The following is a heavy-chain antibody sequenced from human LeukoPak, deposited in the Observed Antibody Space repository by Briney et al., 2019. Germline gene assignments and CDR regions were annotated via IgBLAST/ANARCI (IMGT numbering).Heavy chain of an antibody. CDR3: ARGGPYGDYLDAFDI. J-gene: IGHJ3*02. CDR1: GGTFSSYA. V-gene: IGHV1-69*13. D-gene: IGHD4-17*01. CDR2: IIPIFGTA. Sequence: SVKVSCKASGGTFSSYAISWVRQAPGQGLGWMGGIIPIFGTANYAQKFQGRVTITADESTSTAYMELSSLRSEDTAVYYCARGGPYGDYLDAFDIWGQGTMVTVSS.